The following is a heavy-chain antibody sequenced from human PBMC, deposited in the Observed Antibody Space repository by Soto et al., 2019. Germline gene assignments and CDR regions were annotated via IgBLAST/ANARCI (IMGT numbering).Heavy chain of an antibody. CDR2: IKSKTDGVTT. CDR3: TTDWWVKLHDY. J-gene: IGHJ4*02. Sequence: GGSLRLSCAASGFAFSNAWMSWVRQAPGQALEWGGRIKSKTDGVTTDYAAPVKGRFTISRDDSKNTLYLQMNSLKTEDTAVYYCTTDWWVKLHDYWGQGTLVTVSS. CDR1: GFAFSNAW. V-gene: IGHV3-15*01. D-gene: IGHD1-7*01.